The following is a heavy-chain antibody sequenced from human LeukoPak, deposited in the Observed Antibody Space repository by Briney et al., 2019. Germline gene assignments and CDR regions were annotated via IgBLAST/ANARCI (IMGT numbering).Heavy chain of an antibody. CDR3: ARDSGIVVVSAVDAFDI. Sequence: ASVKVSCKASGGTFSSYTISWVRQAPGQGLEWMGWINPNSGGTNYAQKFQGRVTMTRDTSISTAYMELSRLRSDDTAVYYCARDSGIVVVSAVDAFDIWGQGTMVTVSS. J-gene: IGHJ3*02. D-gene: IGHD2-2*01. CDR1: GGTFSSYT. V-gene: IGHV1-2*02. CDR2: INPNSGGT.